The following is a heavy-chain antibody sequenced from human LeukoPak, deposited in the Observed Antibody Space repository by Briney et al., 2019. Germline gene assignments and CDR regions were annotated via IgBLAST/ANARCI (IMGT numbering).Heavy chain of an antibody. Sequence: GGSLRLSCAASGFTFGTYWMGWVRQAPGKGLEWVANIKQDGSEKSYVDSVKGRFTISRDNVKNSVYLQMHSLRADDTAIYYCVRDTYRTAVAGSSGLGYWGQGTLVTVSS. CDR3: VRDTYRTAVAGSSGLGY. CDR1: GFTFGTYW. V-gene: IGHV3-7*01. CDR2: IKQDGSEK. D-gene: IGHD6-19*01. J-gene: IGHJ4*02.